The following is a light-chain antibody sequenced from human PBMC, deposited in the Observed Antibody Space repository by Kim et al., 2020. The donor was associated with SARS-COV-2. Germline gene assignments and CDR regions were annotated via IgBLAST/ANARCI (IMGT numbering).Light chain of an antibody. J-gene: IGKJ5*01. Sequence: EIVLTQSPGTLSLSPGERATLSCRASQSVISSYLAWYQQKPGQAPRLLIYSTSSRATGIPDRFSGSGSGTDFTLTISRLEPEDSAVYYWQQYGSLITFGQGTRLEIK. CDR1: QSVISSY. V-gene: IGKV3-20*01. CDR2: STS. CDR3: QQYGSLIT.